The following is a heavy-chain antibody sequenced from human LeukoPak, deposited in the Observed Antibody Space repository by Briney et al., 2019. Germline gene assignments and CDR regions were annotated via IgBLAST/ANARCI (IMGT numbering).Heavy chain of an antibody. CDR2: ISYDGSNK. Sequence: PGRSLRLSCAASGFTFSSYGMHWVRQAPGKGLEWVAVISYDGSNKYCADSVKGRFTISRDNSKNTLYLQMNSLRAEDTAVYYCGKDQGSYFLGDAFNIRGQGTMVTVSS. D-gene: IGHD1-26*01. V-gene: IGHV3-30*18. CDR1: GFTFSSYG. CDR3: GKDQGSYFLGDAFNI. J-gene: IGHJ3*02.